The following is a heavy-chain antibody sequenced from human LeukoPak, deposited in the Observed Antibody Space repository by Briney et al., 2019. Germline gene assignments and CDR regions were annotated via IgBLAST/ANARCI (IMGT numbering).Heavy chain of an antibody. J-gene: IGHJ4*02. D-gene: IGHD3-10*01. V-gene: IGHV3-30*18. CDR3: AKDRYGSGNNYLDA. CDR1: GFTFSSYA. CDR2: MSYDGTKE. Sequence: GGSLRLSCAASGFTFSSYAMHWVRQAPAKGLEWVAFMSYDGTKEHYADTVKGRFTISRGNSMNTLYLQINSLGPEDTAVYYCAKDRYGSGNNYLDAWGQGTLVTVSS.